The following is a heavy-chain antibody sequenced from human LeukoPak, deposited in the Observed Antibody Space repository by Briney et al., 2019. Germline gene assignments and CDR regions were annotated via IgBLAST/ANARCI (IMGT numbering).Heavy chain of an antibody. CDR3: ARNAGYSDLNY. CDR1: GGSISSSSYY. V-gene: IGHV4-39*01. J-gene: IGHJ4*02. D-gene: IGHD3-22*01. Sequence: SETLSLTCTVSGGSISSSSYYWGWIRQPPGKGLEWIGSIYSSGNTYYNPSLKSRLTISVDTSKNQFSLKLSSVTAADTAIYYCARNAGYSDLNYWGQGVLVTVSS. CDR2: IYSSGNT.